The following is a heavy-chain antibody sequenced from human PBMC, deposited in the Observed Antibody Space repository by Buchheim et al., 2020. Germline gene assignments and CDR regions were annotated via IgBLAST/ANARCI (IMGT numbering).Heavy chain of an antibody. CDR2: FVNSGIT. Sequence: QLQLQESGPGLVKPSETLSLTCTVSGDSISSSPYYWGWIRQPPGKGLEWIATFVNSGITHYSPSLMGRITMTADTSKNKFSLKLTSVTAADTAVYYCVTRRSESYSEFWGLGTL. D-gene: IGHD1-26*01. CDR3: VTRRSESYSEF. V-gene: IGHV4-39*01. CDR1: GDSISSSPYY. J-gene: IGHJ4*02.